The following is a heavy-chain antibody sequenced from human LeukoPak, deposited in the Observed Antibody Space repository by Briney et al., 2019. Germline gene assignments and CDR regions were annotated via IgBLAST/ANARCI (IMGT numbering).Heavy chain of an antibody. D-gene: IGHD3-10*01. CDR3: AREPYGSGTFDY. J-gene: IGHJ4*02. Sequence: SETLSLTCTVSGGSISSYYWSWIRQPPGKGLEWIGYIYYSGSTNYNPSLKSRVTISVDTSKNQFSLKLSSVTAADTAEYYCAREPYGSGTFDYWGQGTLVTV. CDR1: GGSISSYY. V-gene: IGHV4-59*01. CDR2: IYYSGST.